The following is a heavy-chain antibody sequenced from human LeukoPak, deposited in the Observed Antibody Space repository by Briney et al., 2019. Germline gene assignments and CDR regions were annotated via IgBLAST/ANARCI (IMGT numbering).Heavy chain of an antibody. CDR1: GXTFSSSW. J-gene: IGHJ4*02. D-gene: IGHD5-18*01. CDR2: IKQDGSEK. V-gene: IGHV3-7*02. Sequence: GGSLRLSCAASGXTFSSSWMSWIRQAPGKGLEWVANIKQDGSEKYYVDSVKGRFTISRDNATNSLYLQMNSLRVEDTAVYYCVRADAKKTAMVDYWGRGTLVAVSS. CDR3: VRADAKKTAMVDY.